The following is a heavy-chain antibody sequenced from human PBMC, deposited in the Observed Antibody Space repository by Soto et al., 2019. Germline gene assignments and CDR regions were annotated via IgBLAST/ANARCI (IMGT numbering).Heavy chain of an antibody. CDR2: MSFDGSYK. CDR3: ARGMIRGVVYYGVEV. Sequence: QEQLVESGGGAVQPGRSLRLSCTASGFSFSSYDMHWVRQAPGEGLEWVSAMSFDGSYKHYADSVKGRFTISRDNSENTLYLQMIGLRPVDTAVYFCARGMIRGVVYYGVEVCGQGTTVTVS. J-gene: IGHJ6*02. D-gene: IGHD3-10*01. V-gene: IGHV3-30*03. CDR1: GFSFSSYD.